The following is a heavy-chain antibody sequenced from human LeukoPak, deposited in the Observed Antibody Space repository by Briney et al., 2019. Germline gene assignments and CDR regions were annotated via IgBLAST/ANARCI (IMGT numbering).Heavy chain of an antibody. Sequence: PGRSLRLFCAASGFSFRSYGMHWVRQAPGKGLEWVEVISSDEINEYYADSVKGRFTISRDNSKNTLYLQINSLRGEDTAVYYCAKGESITSAWFESWGQGTLVTVSS. J-gene: IGHJ5*01. D-gene: IGHD5-24*01. V-gene: IGHV3-30*18. CDR2: ISSDEINE. CDR3: AKGESITSAWFES. CDR1: GFSFRSYG.